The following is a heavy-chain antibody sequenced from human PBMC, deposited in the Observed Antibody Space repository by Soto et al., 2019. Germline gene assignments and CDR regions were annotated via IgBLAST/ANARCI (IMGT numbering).Heavy chain of an antibody. J-gene: IGHJ4*02. CDR2: IFPGDSDT. CDR3: ARHPYAWSDNTFYYYRFDF. CDR1: GYAFTNSW. Sequence: GESLKISCKASGYAFTNSWIGWVRQTPGKGLEWMGIIFPGDSDTRYNPSFEGQVTISVDNSVSTAYLRWKSLKASDTATYFCARHPYAWSDNTFYYYRFDFWGPGTLVTVSS. V-gene: IGHV5-51*01. D-gene: IGHD3-16*01.